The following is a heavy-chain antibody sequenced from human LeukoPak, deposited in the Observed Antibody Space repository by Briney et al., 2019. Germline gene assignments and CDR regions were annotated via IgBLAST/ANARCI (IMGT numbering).Heavy chain of an antibody. CDR1: GFTFSSYS. D-gene: IGHD3-22*01. V-gene: IGHV3-21*01. CDR3: ARDIDTSSHYSQFDP. CDR2: ISSSSSYI. J-gene: IGHJ5*02. Sequence: GGSLRLSCAASGFTFSSYSMNWVRQAPGKGLEWVSSISSSSSYIYYADSVKGRFTSSRDNSKNTLYLEMNSLRAEDTAVYYCARDIDTSSHYSQFDPWGQGTLVTVSS.